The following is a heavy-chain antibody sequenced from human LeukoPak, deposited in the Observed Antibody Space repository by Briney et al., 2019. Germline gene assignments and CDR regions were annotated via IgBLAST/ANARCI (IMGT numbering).Heavy chain of an antibody. J-gene: IGHJ4*02. D-gene: IGHD2-15*01. CDR3: ARDLSLYCSGGSCYSLNY. CDR2: ISSSGSTV. V-gene: IGHV3-48*04. CDR1: GFTFSSYS. Sequence: GGSLRLSCTASGFTFSSYSMNWVRQAPGKGLEWVSYISSSGSTVYYADSVKGRFTISRDNAKNSLYLQMNSLRAEDTAVYYCARDLSLYCSGGSCYSLNYWGQGTLVTVSS.